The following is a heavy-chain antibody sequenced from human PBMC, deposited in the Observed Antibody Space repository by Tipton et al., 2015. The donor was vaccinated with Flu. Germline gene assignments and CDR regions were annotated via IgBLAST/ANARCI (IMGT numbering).Heavy chain of an antibody. CDR3: AREATWMEAGGMDV. Sequence: SLRLSCAASGFTFSTYGMHWVRQAPGKGLEWVAVISYDGRIKHDADSVKGRFTISRDNSKNTLYLQMNSLRAEDTAVYYCAREATWMEAGGMDVWGQGTTVTVSS. J-gene: IGHJ6*02. D-gene: IGHD1-26*01. CDR2: ISYDGRIK. CDR1: GFTFSTYG. V-gene: IGHV3-30*19.